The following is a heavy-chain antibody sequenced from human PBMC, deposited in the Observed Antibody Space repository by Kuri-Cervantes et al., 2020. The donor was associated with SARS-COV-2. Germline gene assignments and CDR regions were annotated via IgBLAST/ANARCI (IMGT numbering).Heavy chain of an antibody. CDR1: GFTFSDYY. CDR2: TSTSGSYM. D-gene: IGHD3-16*01. Sequence: GESLKISCAASGFTFSDYYMSWIRQAPGKGLEWVSYTSTSGSYMYFADSVTGRFPISRDNAKNSLYLQMNSLRAEDTAVYYCTRGGMMADYWGQGTLVTVSS. CDR3: TRGGMMADY. J-gene: IGHJ4*02. V-gene: IGHV3-11*01.